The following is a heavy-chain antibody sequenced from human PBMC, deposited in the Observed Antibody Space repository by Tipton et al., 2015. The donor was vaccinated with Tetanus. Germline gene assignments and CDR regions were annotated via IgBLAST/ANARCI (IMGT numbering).Heavy chain of an antibody. J-gene: IGHJ6*02. V-gene: IGHV1-2*02. CDR3: ARDRGDYIYYGMDV. Sequence: QMQLVQSGAEPKKPGASVKVSCTASGYTFTGYYMYWVRQAPGQGLEWVGWIDPNSGDTIYAQNFQGRVTMTRDTSISTVYMELSRLRSDDTAVYYCARDRGDYIYYGMDVWGPGTTVTVSS. CDR1: GYTFTGYY. D-gene: IGHD3-22*01. CDR2: IDPNSGDT.